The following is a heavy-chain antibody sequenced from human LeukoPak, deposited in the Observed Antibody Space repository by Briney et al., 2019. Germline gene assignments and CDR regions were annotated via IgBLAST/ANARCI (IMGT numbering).Heavy chain of an antibody. CDR3: ARDRRAHWYFDL. CDR1: GGSISSSSYY. V-gene: IGHV4-61*01. CDR2: IYYSGST. Sequence: SETLSLTCTVSGGSISSSSYYWGWIRQPPGKGLEWIGYIYYSGSTNYNPSLKSRVTISVDTSRNQFSLKLSSVTAADTAVYYCARDRRAHWYFDLWGRGTLVTVSS. J-gene: IGHJ2*01.